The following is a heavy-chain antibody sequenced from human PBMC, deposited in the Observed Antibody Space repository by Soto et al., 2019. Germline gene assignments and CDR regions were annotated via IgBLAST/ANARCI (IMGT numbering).Heavy chain of an antibody. CDR1: GGTYSSYA. V-gene: IGHV1-69*13. Sequence: SVKVSCKASGGTYSSYAISWVRQAPGQGLEWMGGIIPIFGTANYAQKFQGRVTITADESTSTAYMELRSLRSEDTAVYYCARVPLWVGATARHAFDIWGQVTMVTVSS. CDR3: ARVPLWVGATARHAFDI. D-gene: IGHD1-26*01. CDR2: IIPIFGTA. J-gene: IGHJ3*02.